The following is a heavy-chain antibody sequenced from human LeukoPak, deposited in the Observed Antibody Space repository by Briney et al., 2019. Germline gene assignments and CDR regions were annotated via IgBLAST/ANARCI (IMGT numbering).Heavy chain of an antibody. V-gene: IGHV3-43*01. D-gene: IGHD5-24*01. CDR2: ISWDGGST. Sequence: GGSLRLSCAASGFTFSSYWMGWVRQAPGKGLEWVSLISWDGGSTYYADSVKGRFTISRDNSKNSLYLQMNSLRTEDTALYYCAKDVTGVEMATIESDYFDYWGQGTLITVSS. J-gene: IGHJ4*02. CDR1: GFTFSSYW. CDR3: AKDVTGVEMATIESDYFDY.